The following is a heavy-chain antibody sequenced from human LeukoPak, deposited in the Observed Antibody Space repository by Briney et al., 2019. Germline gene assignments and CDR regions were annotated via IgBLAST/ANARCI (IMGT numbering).Heavy chain of an antibody. J-gene: IGHJ4*02. D-gene: IGHD3-10*01. V-gene: IGHV3-21*01. CDR1: GFTFSSYS. CDR3: ARGQIYGTGSYFFDH. Sequence: TGGSLRLSCAASGFTFSSYSMNWVRQAPGKGLEWVSSISSSSSYIYYADSVKGRFTISRDNAKNSLYLQMNSLRAEDTAVYYCARGQIYGTGSYFFDHWGQGTLVTVSS. CDR2: ISSSSSYI.